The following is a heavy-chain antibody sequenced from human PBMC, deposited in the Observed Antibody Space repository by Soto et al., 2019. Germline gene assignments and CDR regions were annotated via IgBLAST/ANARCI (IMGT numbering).Heavy chain of an antibody. CDR1: GYTFTGYY. CDR3: ARGLTWLGPTGDDAFDI. CDR2: INPNSGGT. D-gene: IGHD7-27*01. Sequence: ASVKVSCKASGYTFTGYYMHWVRQAPGQGLEWMGLINPNSGGTNYAQKFQGWVTMTRDTSISTAYMELSRLRSDDTAVYYCARGLTWLGPTGDDAFDIWGQGTMVTVSS. V-gene: IGHV1-2*04. J-gene: IGHJ3*02.